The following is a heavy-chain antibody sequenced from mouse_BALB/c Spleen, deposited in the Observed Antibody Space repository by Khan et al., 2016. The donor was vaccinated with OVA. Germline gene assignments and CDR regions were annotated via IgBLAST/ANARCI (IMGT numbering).Heavy chain of an antibody. CDR1: GYTFSSYW. CDR3: ARGGDGYDDEYYFDY. V-gene: IGHV1-9*01. D-gene: IGHD2-2*01. CDR2: ILPGSGST. J-gene: IGHJ2*01. Sequence: QVRLQQSGAELMKPGASVKISCKATGYTFSSYWIEWVKQRPGHGLEWIGEILPGSGSTNYNEKFKGKATFTADTSSNTAYMQLSSLTSEDSAVYYGARGGDGYDDEYYFDYWGQGTTLTVSS.